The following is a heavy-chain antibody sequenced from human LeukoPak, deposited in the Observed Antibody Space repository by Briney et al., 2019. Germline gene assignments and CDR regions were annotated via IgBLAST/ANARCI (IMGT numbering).Heavy chain of an antibody. J-gene: IGHJ6*02. V-gene: IGHV3-23*01. CDR1: GFTFSSYA. D-gene: IGHD3-10*01. CDR3: AKRELLWSGDYYYYGMDV. CDR2: ISGSGGST. Sequence: PGASLRLSCAASGFTFSSYAMSWVRQAPGKGLEWVSAISGSGGSTYYADSVKGRFTISRDNSKNTLYLQMNSLRAEDTAVYYCAKRELLWSGDYYYYGMDVWGQGTTVTVSS.